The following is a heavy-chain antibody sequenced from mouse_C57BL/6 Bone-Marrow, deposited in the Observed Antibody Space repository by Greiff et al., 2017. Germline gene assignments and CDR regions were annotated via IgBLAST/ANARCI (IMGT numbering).Heavy chain of an antibody. CDR3: ARTGDYDDYYAMDY. CDR1: GYTFTSYW. Sequence: QVHVKQPGAELVMPGASVKLSCKASGYTFTSYWMHWVKQRPGQGLEWIGEIDPSDSYTNYNQKFKGKSTLTVDKSSSTAYMQLSSLTSEDSAVYYCARTGDYDDYYAMDYWGQGTSVTVSS. D-gene: IGHD2-4*01. V-gene: IGHV1-69*01. J-gene: IGHJ4*01. CDR2: IDPSDSYT.